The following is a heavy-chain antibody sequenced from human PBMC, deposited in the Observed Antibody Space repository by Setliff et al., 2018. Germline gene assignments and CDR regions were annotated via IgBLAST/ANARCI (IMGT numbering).Heavy chain of an antibody. V-gene: IGHV3-23*01. CDR3: AKDFGSTWLNYFDC. Sequence: GGSLRLSCVASGLSFSSYAINWVRQAPGKGLEWVSGISGSGGSTYYADSVKGRFTISRDNSKNTLYLQMNSLSAEDTALYYCAKDFGSTWLNYFDCWGQGTLVTVSS. D-gene: IGHD6-13*01. CDR2: ISGSGGST. J-gene: IGHJ4*02. CDR1: GLSFSSYA.